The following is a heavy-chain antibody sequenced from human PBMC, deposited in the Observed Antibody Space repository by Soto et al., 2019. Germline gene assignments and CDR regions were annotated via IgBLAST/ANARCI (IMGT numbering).Heavy chain of an antibody. CDR3: VTGYHSDY. Sequence: GGSLRLSCADSGFTFANYGMGWVRQAPGRGLEWVASIKKDGRGTYYMDSLKGRFTISRDNALNSLYLQMNSLRAEDTAVYFCVTGYHSDYWGQGTLVTVSS. CDR2: IKKDGRGT. J-gene: IGHJ4*02. D-gene: IGHD5-18*01. V-gene: IGHV3-7*03. CDR1: GFTFANYG.